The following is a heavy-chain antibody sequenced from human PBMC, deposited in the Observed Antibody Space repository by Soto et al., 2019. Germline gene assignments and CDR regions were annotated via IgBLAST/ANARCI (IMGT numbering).Heavy chain of an antibody. Sequence: SETLSLTCTVSGGSISSGDYYWSWIRQPPGKGLEWIGYIYYSGSTYYNTSLKSRVTISVDTSKNQFSLKLSSVTAADTAVYYCFRALYSSFPRYYYYGMDVWGQGTTVTVSS. V-gene: IGHV4-30-4*01. CDR2: IYYSGST. CDR1: GGSISSGDYY. J-gene: IGHJ6*02. CDR3: FRALYSSFPRYYYYGMDV. D-gene: IGHD4-4*01.